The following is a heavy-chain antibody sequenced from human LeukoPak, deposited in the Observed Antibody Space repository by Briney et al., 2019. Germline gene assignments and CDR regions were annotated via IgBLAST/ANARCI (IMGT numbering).Heavy chain of an antibody. CDR3: AIGMAAAGTFEY. CDR2: INPNSGGT. Sequence: ASVKVSCKASGYTFTAYYLYWVRQAPGQGLEWMGRINPNSGGTDYAQKFQGRVTMTRDTSISTAYMELSSLRSDDTAVYYWAIGMAAAGTFEYWGQGTLVTVSS. D-gene: IGHD6-13*01. CDR1: GYTFTAYY. J-gene: IGHJ4*02. V-gene: IGHV1-2*06.